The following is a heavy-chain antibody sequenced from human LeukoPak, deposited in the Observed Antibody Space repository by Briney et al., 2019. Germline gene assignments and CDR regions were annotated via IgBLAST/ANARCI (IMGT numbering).Heavy chain of an antibody. CDR1: GFTFSSYE. J-gene: IGHJ4*02. V-gene: IGHV3-48*03. Sequence: GGSLRLSCAASGFTFSSYEMNWVRQAPGKGLEWVSYISSSGSTIYCADSVKGRFTISRDNAKNSLYLQMNSLRAEDTAVYYCAREDYYFDYWGQGTLVTVSS. D-gene: IGHD3/OR15-3a*01. CDR2: ISSSGSTI. CDR3: AREDYYFDY.